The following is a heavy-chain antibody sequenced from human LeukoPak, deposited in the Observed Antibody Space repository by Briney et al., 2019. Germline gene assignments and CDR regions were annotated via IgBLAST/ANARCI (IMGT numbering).Heavy chain of an antibody. J-gene: IGHJ4*02. Sequence: GGSLRLSCAASGFTFTSYAMSWVRQTPGKGLEWVSAISGSGGSTYYADSVKGRFTISRDDSKNTLYLQMNSLRAEDTAVYYCARVEGGELLDYWGQGTLVTVSS. CDR1: GFTFTSYA. CDR2: ISGSGGST. D-gene: IGHD1-26*01. V-gene: IGHV3-23*01. CDR3: ARVEGGELLDY.